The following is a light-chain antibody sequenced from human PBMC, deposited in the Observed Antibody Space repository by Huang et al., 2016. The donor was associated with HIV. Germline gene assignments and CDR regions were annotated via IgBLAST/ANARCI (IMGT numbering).Light chain of an antibody. CDR2: AAS. CDR3: QQSYSTPWT. V-gene: IGKV1-39*01. CDR1: QNIKNY. Sequence: DIQMTQSPSSLSASVEDRVTITCRASQNIKNYLNWYQQKPWKAPKLLIAAASSLQSGAPSRISGSGSGTDFTLTFSRLQPEDFATYYCQQSYSTPWTFGQGTKVEIK. J-gene: IGKJ1*01.